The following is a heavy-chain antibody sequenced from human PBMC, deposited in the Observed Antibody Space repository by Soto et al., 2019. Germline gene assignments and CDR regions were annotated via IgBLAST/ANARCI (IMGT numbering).Heavy chain of an antibody. D-gene: IGHD6-13*01. CDR3: AKDQGSSWYEIDY. Sequence: EVQLLESGGGLIKPGGSLRLSSAASGFTFSSYAVTWVREAPGKGLEWVTTLSGSGGSRYYADSVKGRFTISRDNSKNTRYLQMNSLRAEDTAVYYCAKDQGSSWYEIDYWGQGTLVTVSS. V-gene: IGHV3-23*01. CDR1: GFTFSSYA. J-gene: IGHJ4*02. CDR2: LSGSGGSR.